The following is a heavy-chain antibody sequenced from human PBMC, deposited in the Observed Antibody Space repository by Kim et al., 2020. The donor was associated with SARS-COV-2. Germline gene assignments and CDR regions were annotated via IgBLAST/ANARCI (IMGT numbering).Heavy chain of an antibody. CDR1: GFTFRSYN. CDR2: ISSTSSYI. Sequence: GGSLRLSCAASGFTFRSYNMNWVRQAPGKGLEWVSSISSTSSYIYYADSVKGRFTISRDNAKSSLYLQMNSLRAEDTAVYYCASQAYLGAWFDPWGHGT. V-gene: IGHV3-21*01. J-gene: IGHJ5*02. CDR3: ASQAYLGAWFDP. D-gene: IGHD3-16*01.